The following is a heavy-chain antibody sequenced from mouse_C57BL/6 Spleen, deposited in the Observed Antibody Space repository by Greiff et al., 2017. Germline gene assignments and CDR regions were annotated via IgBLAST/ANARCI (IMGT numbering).Heavy chain of an antibody. J-gene: IGHJ2*01. CDR2: IDPENGDT. V-gene: IGHV14-4*01. CDR1: GFNIKDDY. CDR3: TGYGKY. Sequence: EVQRVESGAELVRPGASVKLSCTASGFNIKDDYMHWVKQRPEQGLEWIGGIDPENGDTEYASKFQGKATITADTSSNTAYLQLSSLTSEDTAVYYWTGYGKYWGQGTTLTVSS. D-gene: IGHD1-1*02.